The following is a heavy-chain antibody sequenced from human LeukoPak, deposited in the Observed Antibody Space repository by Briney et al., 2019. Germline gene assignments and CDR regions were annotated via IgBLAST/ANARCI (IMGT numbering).Heavy chain of an antibody. V-gene: IGHV3-48*02. Sequence: TAGSLRLSCAASGFTFGSYSMNWVRQAPGKGLEWLSYISASGGSMNYADSVQGRFTISRDNAKNSLFLQMNSLRDEDTAVYYCARGWSFAFDVWGQGTTVTVSS. D-gene: IGHD3-3*01. CDR1: GFTFGSYS. CDR3: ARGWSFAFDV. CDR2: ISASGGSM. J-gene: IGHJ3*01.